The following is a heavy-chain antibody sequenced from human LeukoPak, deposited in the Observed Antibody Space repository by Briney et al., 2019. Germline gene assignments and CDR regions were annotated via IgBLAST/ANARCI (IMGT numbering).Heavy chain of an antibody. V-gene: IGHV4-59*01. CDR2: IYYSGST. D-gene: IGHD3-3*01. CDR3: AGSCYCWCCYFSLFDY. CDR1: GGSISSYY. Sequence: SETLSLTCTVFGGSISSYYWSWIRQPPGKGLEWIGYIYYSGSTNYNPSLKSRVTISVDTSKNQFSLKLSSVTAADTAVYYCAGSCYCWCCYFSLFDYWGQGTLVTVSS. J-gene: IGHJ4*02.